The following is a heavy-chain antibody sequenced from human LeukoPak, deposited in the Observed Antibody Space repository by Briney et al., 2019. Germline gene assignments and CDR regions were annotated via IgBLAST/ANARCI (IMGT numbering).Heavy chain of an antibody. J-gene: IGHJ4*02. CDR1: GYTFTSDG. CDR2: ISAYNGNT. CDR3: VRAAVGWFGELFQGGHDY. Sequence: ASVKVSCTASGYTFTSDGISWVRQAPGQGLEWMGWISAYNGNTNYAQKLQGRVTMTTDTSTSTAYMELRSLRSDATAVYYCVRAAVGWFGELFQGGHDYWGQGTLVTVSS. V-gene: IGHV1-18*01. D-gene: IGHD3-10*01.